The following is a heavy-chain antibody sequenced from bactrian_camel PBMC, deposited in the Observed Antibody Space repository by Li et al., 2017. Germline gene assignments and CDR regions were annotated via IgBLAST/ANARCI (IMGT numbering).Heavy chain of an antibody. J-gene: IGHJ4*01. V-gene: IGHV3S1*01. D-gene: IGHD3*01. CDR2: IKADAPST. CDR1: GFPFSNYA. Sequence: QLVESGGGLVQPGGSLRLSCEASGFPFSNYAMYWVRRAPGKGLEWVSSIKADAPSTYFADSVKGRFAISRDNTKNTVHLQLNDLKPEDAGIYFCAKDQRVRGWMVSSGVEYDFWGQGTQVTVS. CDR3: AKDQRVRGWMVSSGVEYDF.